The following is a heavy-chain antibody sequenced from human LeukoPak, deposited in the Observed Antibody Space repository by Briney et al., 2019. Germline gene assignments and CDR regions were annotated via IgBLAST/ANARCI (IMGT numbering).Heavy chain of an antibody. J-gene: IGHJ5*02. V-gene: IGHV1-69*05. D-gene: IGHD6-13*01. Sequence: SVKVSCKASGGTFSSYAISWVRQAPGQGLEWMGGIIPIFGTANYAQKFQGRVTITTDESTSTAYMELSSLRSEDTAVYYCARVAAEYNWFDPWGQGTLVTVSS. CDR3: ARVAAEYNWFDP. CDR1: GGTFSSYA. CDR2: IIPIFGTA.